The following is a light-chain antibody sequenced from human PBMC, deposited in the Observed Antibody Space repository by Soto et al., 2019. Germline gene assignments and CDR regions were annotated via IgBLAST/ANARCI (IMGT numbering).Light chain of an antibody. J-gene: IGKJ1*01. Sequence: EIVLTHSPGTLSLSPVEIATLSFSSSQSVSNNYLAWYQQKPGQAPRLLIYGASNRATGIPDRFSGSGSGKDFTLTISRLEPEDFAVYYCKQYGSSGTFGQGTKVDIK. CDR2: GAS. CDR3: KQYGSSGT. V-gene: IGKV3-20*01. CDR1: QSVSNNY.